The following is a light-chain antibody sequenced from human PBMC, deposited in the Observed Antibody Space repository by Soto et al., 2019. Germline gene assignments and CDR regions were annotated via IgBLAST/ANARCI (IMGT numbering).Light chain of an antibody. CDR1: QSVSSSY. CDR2: DAS. Sequence: EIVLTQSPGTLSLSPGERATLSCRASQSVSSSYLARYQQKPGQAPRLLIYDASNRATGIPARLSGSGSGTDFTLTISSLEPEDFAVYYCQQRSNWPRTFGQGTKVDIK. V-gene: IGKV3D-20*02. CDR3: QQRSNWPRT. J-gene: IGKJ1*01.